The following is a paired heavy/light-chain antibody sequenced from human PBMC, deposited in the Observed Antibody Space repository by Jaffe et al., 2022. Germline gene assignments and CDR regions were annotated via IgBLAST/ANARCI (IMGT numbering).Heavy chain of an antibody. V-gene: IGHV4-59*01. CDR1: GDSISTYY. CDR2: IYYSGRT. Sequence: QVQLQESGPGLVKPSETLSLTCTVSGDSISTYYWNWIRQPPGKGLEWIGYIYYSGRTNYNPSLKSRVTISIDTSKNQFSLELSSVTAADTAFYYCARGLRDSGTYYTRTFDCWGQGTLVTVSS. J-gene: IGHJ4*02. CDR3: ARGLRDSGTYYTRTFDC. D-gene: IGHD3-22*01.
Light chain of an antibody. CDR2: EVF. Sequence: QSALTQPPSASGSPGQSVTISCTGTSSDVGGYNSVSWYQHHPGKAPKLMIYEVFKRPSGVPDRFSGSKSGNTASLTVSGLQAGDEADYYCSSYAGSNSLVFGGGTKLTVL. CDR1: SSDVGGYNS. V-gene: IGLV2-8*01. CDR3: SSYAGSNSLV. J-gene: IGLJ2*01.